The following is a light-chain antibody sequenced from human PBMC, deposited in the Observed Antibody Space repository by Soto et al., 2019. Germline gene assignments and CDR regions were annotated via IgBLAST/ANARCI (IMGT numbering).Light chain of an antibody. CDR3: QHYYGYSPT. V-gene: IGKV1-5*01. J-gene: IGKJ4*01. CDR2: DAS. CDR1: QSVSAW. Sequence: DIQMTQSPSTLSASVGDRVTITCRASQSVSAWLAWYQQKPGKAPKLLIYDASTLGSGVPSRFSGSGSGTEFTLTITNLQPDDSAAYFCQHYYGYSPTFGGGTKVEIK.